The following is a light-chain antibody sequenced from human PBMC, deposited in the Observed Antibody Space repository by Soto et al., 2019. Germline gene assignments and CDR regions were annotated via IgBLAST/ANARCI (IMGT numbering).Light chain of an antibody. J-gene: IGKJ1*01. CDR3: QQYSDWRPQ. CDR1: HSVSSS. CDR2: GAS. V-gene: IGKV3-15*01. Sequence: TLSVSPGERATLFCRASHSVSSSLAWYQQKPGQAPRLLIHGASTRATGIPARFSGSGSGTEFTLTISSLQSEDFVVYYCQQYSDWRPQFGQGTKVDIK.